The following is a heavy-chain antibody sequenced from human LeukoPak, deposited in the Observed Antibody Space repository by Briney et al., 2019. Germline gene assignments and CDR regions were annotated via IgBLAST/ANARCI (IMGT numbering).Heavy chain of an antibody. J-gene: IGHJ4*02. V-gene: IGHV3-74*01. D-gene: IGHD4-23*01. Sequence: GGSLRLSCAASGFTFSNYWMHWVRQAPGKGLVWVSRINTDESHINYADSVKGRFTISRDNAKNTLYLQMNSLRVEGTGVYYCVRGKLVNAVGHFDNWGQGTLVTVSS. CDR1: GFTFSNYW. CDR3: VRGKLVNAVGHFDN. CDR2: INTDESHI.